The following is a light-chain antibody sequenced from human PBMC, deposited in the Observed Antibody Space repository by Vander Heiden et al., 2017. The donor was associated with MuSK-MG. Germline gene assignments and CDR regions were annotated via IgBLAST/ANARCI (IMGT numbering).Light chain of an antibody. CDR3: QAWDSTTVM. CDR1: RLGEKY. J-gene: IGLJ3*02. Sequence: SSELTQPLSVSVSPGQTANITCSADRLGEKYASWSHQRPGQSPVLVIYQDRKRPSGIPERFSGSKSRNTATLTISGIQAMDEADYYCQAWDSTTVMFGGGTKLT. V-gene: IGLV3-1*01. CDR2: QDR.